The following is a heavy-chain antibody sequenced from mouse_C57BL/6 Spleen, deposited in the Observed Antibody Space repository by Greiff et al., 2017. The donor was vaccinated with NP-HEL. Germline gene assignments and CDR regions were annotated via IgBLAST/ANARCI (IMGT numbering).Heavy chain of an antibody. J-gene: IGHJ1*03. CDR3: ARGGHYYGSSSYWYFDV. D-gene: IGHD1-1*01. V-gene: IGHV1-59*01. CDR1: GYTFTSYW. Sequence: QVQLQQPGAELVRPGTSVKLSCKASGYTFTSYWMHWVKQRPGQGLAWIGVIDPSDSYTNYNHKFKGKATLTVDTSSSTAYMQLSSLTSEDSAVYYCARGGHYYGSSSYWYFDVWGTGTTVTVSS. CDR2: IDPSDSYT.